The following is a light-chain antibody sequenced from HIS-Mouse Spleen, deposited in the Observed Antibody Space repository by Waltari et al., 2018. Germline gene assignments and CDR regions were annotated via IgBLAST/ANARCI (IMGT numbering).Light chain of an antibody. CDR3: SSYAGSNNLV. CDR1: SRDVGGYKY. J-gene: IGLJ2*01. Sequence: QSALTQPPSASGSPGQSVTIPCTGTSRDVGGYKYVSWYQQHPGKAPKLMIYEVSKRPSGVPDRFSGSKSGNTASLTVSGLQAEDEADYYCSSYAGSNNLVFGGGTKLTVL. CDR2: EVS. V-gene: IGLV2-8*01.